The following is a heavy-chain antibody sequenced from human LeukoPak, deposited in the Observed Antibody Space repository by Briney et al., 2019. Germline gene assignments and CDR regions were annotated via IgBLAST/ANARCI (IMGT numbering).Heavy chain of an antibody. CDR1: GGSISSYY. D-gene: IGHD3-10*01. V-gene: IGHV4-4*08. Sequence: PSETLSLTCTVSGGSISSYYWSWIRQPPGKTLEWIGRIYTSGSTNYNPSLKSRVTISVDTSKNQLSLKLSSVTAADTAVYYCARDLWFGAGRVFDIWGQGTMVTVSS. J-gene: IGHJ3*02. CDR2: IYTSGST. CDR3: ARDLWFGAGRVFDI.